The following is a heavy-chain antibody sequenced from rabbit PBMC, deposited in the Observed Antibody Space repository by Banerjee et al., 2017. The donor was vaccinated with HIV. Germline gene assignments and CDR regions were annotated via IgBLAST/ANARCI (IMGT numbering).Heavy chain of an antibody. V-gene: IGHV1S45*01. CDR3: ARDTGTSFSSYGMDL. CDR1: GFSFSSGYH. D-gene: IGHD7-1*01. Sequence: QEQLEESGGRLVQPGGSLTLSCKGSGFSFSSGYHVCWVRQAPGKGLEWIACIYGDGGATYYPPWAKGRFSISKTSSTTVTLQLNSLTAADTATYFCARDTGTSFSSYGMDLWGPGTLVTVS. CDR2: IYGDGGAT. J-gene: IGHJ6*01.